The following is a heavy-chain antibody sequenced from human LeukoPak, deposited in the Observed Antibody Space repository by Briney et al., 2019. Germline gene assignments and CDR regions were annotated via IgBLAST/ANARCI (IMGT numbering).Heavy chain of an antibody. CDR3: AKDNLSYGGDYVRYYYYGMDV. CDR1: GFTFSSYG. Sequence: GGSLRLSCAASGFTFSSYGMHWVRQAPGKGLEWVAFIRYDGSNKYYADSVKGRFTISRDNSKNTLYLQMNSLRAEDTAVYYCAKDNLSYGGDYVRYYYYGMDVWGQGTTVTVSS. CDR2: IRYDGSNK. J-gene: IGHJ6*02. V-gene: IGHV3-30*02. D-gene: IGHD4-17*01.